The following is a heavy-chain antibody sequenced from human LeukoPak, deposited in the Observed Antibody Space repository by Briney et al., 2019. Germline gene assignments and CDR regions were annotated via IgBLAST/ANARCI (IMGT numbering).Heavy chain of an antibody. CDR1: GGTFSSYA. CDR3: PRRRSYYDSSGYTFDI. V-gene: IGHV1-69*13. J-gene: IGHJ3*02. Sequence: SVKVSCKASGGTFSSYALSWVRQAPGQGLEWMGGIIPIFGTKNYAQTFQGRVTITADESTSTAYMELSSLRSEDTAVYYCPRRRSYYDSSGYTFDIWGQGTMVTVSS. CDR2: IIPIFGTK. D-gene: IGHD3-22*01.